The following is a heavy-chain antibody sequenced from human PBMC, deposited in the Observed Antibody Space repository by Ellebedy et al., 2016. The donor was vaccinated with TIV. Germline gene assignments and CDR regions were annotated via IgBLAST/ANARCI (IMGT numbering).Heavy chain of an antibody. J-gene: IGHJ3*01. Sequence: GGSLRLSCAASGFSFNSYWMSWVRQAPGKGLEWVANINQGGSVKYYVDSVRGRFTISRDNAKNSLFLQMNSLRAEDTAVYYCASDGSYGDYRSPTHALTFWGQGTMVTVSS. CDR2: INQGGSVK. D-gene: IGHD4-17*01. CDR3: ASDGSYGDYRSPTHALTF. CDR1: GFSFNSYW. V-gene: IGHV3-7*01.